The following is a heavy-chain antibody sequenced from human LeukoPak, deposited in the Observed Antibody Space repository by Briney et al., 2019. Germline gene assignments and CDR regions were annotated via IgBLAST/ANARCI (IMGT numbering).Heavy chain of an antibody. J-gene: IGHJ3*02. V-gene: IGHV1-69*04. Sequence: GAPVKVSCKASGGTFSSYAISWVRQAPGQGLEWMGRIIPILGIANYAQKFQGRVTITADKSTSTAYMELSSLRSEDTAVYYCAREFYYDSSGYYSDAFDIWGQGTMVTVSS. CDR3: AREFYYDSSGYYSDAFDI. CDR1: GGTFSSYA. CDR2: IIPILGIA. D-gene: IGHD3-22*01.